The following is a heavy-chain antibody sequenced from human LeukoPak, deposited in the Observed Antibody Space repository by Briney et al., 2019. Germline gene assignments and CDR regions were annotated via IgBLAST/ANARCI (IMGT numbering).Heavy chain of an antibody. CDR1: GGSISSGTYL. V-gene: IGHV4-61*02. D-gene: IGHD3-10*01. CDR3: ACTRGDPYYGPAHFDY. CDR2: VYSSGST. J-gene: IGHJ4*02. Sequence: PSETLSLTCTASGGSISSGTYLWSWIRQPAGKGLEWIGRVYSSGSTRYSPSLKRPVTILLDPSKNQFSLKLSSVTAADTATYYCACTRGDPYYGPAHFDYWGQGTLVTVSS.